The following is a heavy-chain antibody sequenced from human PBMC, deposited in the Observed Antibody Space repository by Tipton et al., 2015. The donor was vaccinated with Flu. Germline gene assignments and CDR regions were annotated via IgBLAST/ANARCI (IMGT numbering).Heavy chain of an antibody. Sequence: TASGFSVSDNYMIWVRQPPGRGLEWVSVMYSDDKSHYADSVKGRFTISRGNSKDTLFLEMNSLRAEDTAVYFCAKGVADPFRDLGLDSWGPGTLVTVSA. CDR2: MYSDDKS. J-gene: IGHJ4*02. V-gene: IGHV3-53*01. D-gene: IGHD2-15*01. CDR1: GFSVSDNY. CDR3: AKGVADPFRDLGLDS.